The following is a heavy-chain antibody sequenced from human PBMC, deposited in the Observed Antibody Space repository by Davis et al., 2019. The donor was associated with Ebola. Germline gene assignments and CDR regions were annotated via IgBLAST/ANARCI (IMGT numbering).Heavy chain of an antibody. CDR1: GYTFTSYG. J-gene: IGHJ6*02. CDR2: ISAYNGNT. V-gene: IGHV1-18*01. D-gene: IGHD3-10*01. Sequence: ASVKVSCKASGYTFTSYGISWVRQAPGQGLEWMGWISAYNGNTNYAQKLQGRVTMTRNTSISTAYMELSSLRSEDTAVYYCATSGGDYYYGMDVWGQGTTVTVSS. CDR3: ATSGGDYYYGMDV.